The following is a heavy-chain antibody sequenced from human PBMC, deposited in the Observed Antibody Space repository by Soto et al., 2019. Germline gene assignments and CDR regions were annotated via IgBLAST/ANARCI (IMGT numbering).Heavy chain of an antibody. D-gene: IGHD1-1*01. Sequence: PGGSLRLSCAASGFIISNYWMSWVRQAPGKGLEWVANIKEDGSEKYYADSVKGRFTISRDNSKNTLYLQMNSLRAEDTAVYYCARDLARNNAKYYYYGMDVWGQGTTVTVSS. CDR2: IKEDGSEK. V-gene: IGHV3-7*01. CDR3: ARDLARNNAKYYYYGMDV. CDR1: GFIISNYW. J-gene: IGHJ6*02.